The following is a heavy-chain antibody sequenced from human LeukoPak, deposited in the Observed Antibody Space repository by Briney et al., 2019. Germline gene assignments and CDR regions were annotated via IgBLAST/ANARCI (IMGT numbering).Heavy chain of an antibody. V-gene: IGHV3-30*03. Sequence: GGSLRLSCAASGFTFSSYSMNWVRQAPGKGLEWVAVISYDGSNKYYADSVKGRFTISRDNSKNTLYLQMNSLRAEDTAVYYCARDETFGWLLFWGQGTLVTVSS. J-gene: IGHJ4*02. CDR2: ISYDGSNK. D-gene: IGHD3-16*01. CDR3: ARDETFGWLLF. CDR1: GFTFSSYS.